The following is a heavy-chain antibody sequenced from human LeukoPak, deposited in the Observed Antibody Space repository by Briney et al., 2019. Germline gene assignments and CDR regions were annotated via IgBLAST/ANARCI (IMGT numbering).Heavy chain of an antibody. D-gene: IGHD5-24*01. CDR1: GFLFSKYW. CDR3: ARLRSLDK. J-gene: IGHJ4*02. CDR2: IKEDDSEI. Sequence: GGSLRHSCAASGFLFSKYWMTWVRQAPGKGLEWVANIKEDDSEIYYVESVKGRFTISRDNAKKSLYLEMSSLRVEDTAVYFCARLRSLDKWGQGTLVTVS. V-gene: IGHV3-7*01.